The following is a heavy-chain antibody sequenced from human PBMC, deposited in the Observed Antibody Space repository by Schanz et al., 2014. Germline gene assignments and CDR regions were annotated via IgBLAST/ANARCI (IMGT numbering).Heavy chain of an antibody. CDR2: IGTSGGT. CDR3: AKIERNED. Sequence: EVQLLESGGGLVQPGGSLRLSCAASGFTFSNYVMSWVRQAPGKGLEWVSTIGTSGGTNYAESVKGRFTISRDNSKNTLYLQMNRLRAEDTAVYFCAKIERNEDWGQGTLVTVSS. J-gene: IGHJ4*02. V-gene: IGHV3-23*01. D-gene: IGHD1-1*01. CDR1: GFTFSNYV.